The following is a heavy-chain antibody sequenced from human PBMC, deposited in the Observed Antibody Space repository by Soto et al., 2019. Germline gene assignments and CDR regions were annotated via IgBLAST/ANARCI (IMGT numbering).Heavy chain of an antibody. D-gene: IGHD6-13*01. CDR2: ISAYNGNT. CDR3: ARVGVAAAGTGSWFDP. Sequence: AASVKVSCKSSGHTFTSYGISWVRQAPGQGLEWMGWISAYNGNTNYAQKLQGRVTMTTDTSTSTAYMELRSLRSDDTAVYYCARVGVAAAGTGSWFDPWGQGTLVTVSS. V-gene: IGHV1-18*01. J-gene: IGHJ5*02. CDR1: GHTFTSYG.